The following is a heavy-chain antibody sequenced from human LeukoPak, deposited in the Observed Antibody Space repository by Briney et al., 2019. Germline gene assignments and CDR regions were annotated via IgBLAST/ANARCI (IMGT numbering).Heavy chain of an antibody. J-gene: IGHJ6*03. CDR3: ARDLNYGDYTHDYYMDV. CDR2: IYTSGGT. Sequence: SETLSLTCTVSGGSISSYYWSWIRQPAGKGLEWIGRIYTSGGTNYNPSLKSRVTMSVDTSKNQFSLKLSSVTAADTAVYYCARDLNYGDYTHDYYMDVWGKGTTVTVSS. CDR1: GGSISSYY. D-gene: IGHD4-17*01. V-gene: IGHV4-4*07.